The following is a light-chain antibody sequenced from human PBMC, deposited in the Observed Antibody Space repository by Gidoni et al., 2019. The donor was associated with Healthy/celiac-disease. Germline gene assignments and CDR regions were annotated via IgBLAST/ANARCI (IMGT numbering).Light chain of an antibody. Sequence: DIPLTQSPSTLPAPVGDRVPITCRASQSISSWLAWYQQKPGKAPKLLIYDASNLEGGVPSRFSGSGSGTEFTLTISSLQPDDFATYYCQHIERAFGQGTKVEIK. CDR3: QHIERA. J-gene: IGKJ1*01. CDR2: DAS. V-gene: IGKV1-5*01. CDR1: QSISSW.